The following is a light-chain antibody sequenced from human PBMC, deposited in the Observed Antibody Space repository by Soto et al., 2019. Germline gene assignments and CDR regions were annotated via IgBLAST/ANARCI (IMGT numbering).Light chain of an antibody. V-gene: IGKV3-15*01. Sequence: EIVMTQSPATLSVSPGERATLSCSASQSVSSNLAWYQQKPGQAPRLLIYGASTRATGTPARFSGSESGTEFTLTISSLQSEDFAVYYCQQYSYWPLTFGGGTKVDIK. CDR3: QQYSYWPLT. J-gene: IGKJ4*01. CDR2: GAS. CDR1: QSVSSN.